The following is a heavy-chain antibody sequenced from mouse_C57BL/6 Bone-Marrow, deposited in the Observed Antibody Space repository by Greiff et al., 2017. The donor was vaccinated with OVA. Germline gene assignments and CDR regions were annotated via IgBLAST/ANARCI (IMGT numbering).Heavy chain of an antibody. Sequence: DVMLVESGGGLVKPGGSLKLSCAASGFTFSSYAMSWVRQTPEKRLEWVATISDGGSYTYYPDNVKGRFTISRDNAKNNLYLQMSHLKSEDTAMYYCARSMILDYWGQGTTLTVSS. CDR1: GFTFSSYA. CDR3: ARSMILDY. V-gene: IGHV5-4*03. D-gene: IGHD2-3*01. J-gene: IGHJ2*01. CDR2: ISDGGSYT.